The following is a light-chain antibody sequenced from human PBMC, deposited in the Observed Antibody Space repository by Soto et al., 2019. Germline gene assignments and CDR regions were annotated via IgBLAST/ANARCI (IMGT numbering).Light chain of an antibody. CDR3: QQYDISSGT. CDR2: DAS. Sequence: IQMTQSPSTLYASVGEKVTITCRASQGVGVWLAWYQQKPGKAPKLLISDASDLQRGVPSRFNGSGSGTEFTLSINSLQSDDFAPYYCQQYDISSGTFGQGTRVEIK. CDR1: QGVGVW. V-gene: IGKV1-5*01. J-gene: IGKJ1*01.